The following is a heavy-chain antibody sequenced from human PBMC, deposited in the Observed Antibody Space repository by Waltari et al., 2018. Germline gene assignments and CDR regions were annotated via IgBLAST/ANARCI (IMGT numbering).Heavy chain of an antibody. V-gene: IGHV1-69*04. Sequence: QVQLVQSGAEVKKPGSSVKVSCKASGGTFSSSAISWVRQAPGPGLEWMGGIIPILGIANYAQKFQGRVTITADESTSTAYMELSSLRSEDTAVYYCARAPIATVTNYYYYYYMDVWGKGTTVTVSS. CDR2: IIPILGIA. CDR3: ARAPIATVTNYYYYYYMDV. D-gene: IGHD4-17*01. CDR1: GGTFSSSA. J-gene: IGHJ6*03.